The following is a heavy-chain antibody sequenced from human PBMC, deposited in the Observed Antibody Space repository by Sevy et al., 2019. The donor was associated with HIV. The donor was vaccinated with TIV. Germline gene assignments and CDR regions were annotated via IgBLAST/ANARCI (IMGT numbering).Heavy chain of an antibody. CDR2: ISYDGSNK. CDR1: GLTLSSCG. D-gene: IGHD6-13*01. J-gene: IGHJ4*02. CDR3: AKGRQLVSGRFGTYFDS. V-gene: IGHV3-30*18. Sequence: GGSLRLSCAASGLTLSSCGMHWARQAPGKGLEWVAVISYDGSNKYYAESVKGRFTISRDTSKNTLYLQMNSRRAEDTAVYYCAKGRQLVSGRFGTYFDSWGQGTLVTVSS.